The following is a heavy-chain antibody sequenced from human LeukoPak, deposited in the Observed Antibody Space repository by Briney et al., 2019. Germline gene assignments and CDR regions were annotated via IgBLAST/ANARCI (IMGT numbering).Heavy chain of an antibody. Sequence: GESLKISCKGSGYSFKTYWIGWVRQMPGKGLEWMGLIYPDDSDIRYSPSFHGHVTISADKSISTPYLQWSSPKASDTAMSYCARGEIVEGTTSHFDNWGQGTLVTVSS. CDR3: ARGEIVEGTTSHFDN. CDR2: IYPDDSDI. CDR1: GYSFKTYW. D-gene: IGHD1-26*01. V-gene: IGHV5-51*01. J-gene: IGHJ4*02.